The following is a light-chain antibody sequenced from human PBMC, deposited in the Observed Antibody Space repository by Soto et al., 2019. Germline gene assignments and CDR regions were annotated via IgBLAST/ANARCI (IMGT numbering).Light chain of an antibody. Sequence: EIVLTQSPCILSLSPGERASLSCGASQSITSSFLAWYQQKPGQAPRLLIYGASSRATGIPDRFSGTGSETDFTLTINRLEPEDFAVYYCQQYEKSPITFGQGTRLEIK. CDR1: QSITSSF. CDR3: QQYEKSPIT. J-gene: IGKJ5*01. V-gene: IGKV3-20*01. CDR2: GAS.